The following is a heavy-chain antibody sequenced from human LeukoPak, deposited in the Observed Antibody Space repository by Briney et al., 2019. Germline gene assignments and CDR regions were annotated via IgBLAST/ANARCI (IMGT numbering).Heavy chain of an antibody. J-gene: IGHJ5*02. D-gene: IGHD3-3*01. CDR3: AREGDDFWSGYYRHNWFDP. CDR1: GGSISSSSYY. CDR2: IYYSGST. Sequence: PSETLSLTCTVSGGSISSSSYYWGWIRQPPGKGLEWIGSIYYSGSTYYNPSLKSRVTISVDTSKNQFSLKLSSVTAADTAVYYCAREGDDFWSGYYRHNWFDPWGQGTLVTVPS. V-gene: IGHV4-39*02.